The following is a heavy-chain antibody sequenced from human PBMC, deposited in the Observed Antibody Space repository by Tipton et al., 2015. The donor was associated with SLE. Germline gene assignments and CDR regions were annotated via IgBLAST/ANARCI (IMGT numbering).Heavy chain of an antibody. D-gene: IGHD2-21*01. J-gene: IGHJ5*02. V-gene: IGHV4-39*07. CDR2: IYYSGST. Sequence: TLSLTCTVSGGSISSSSYYWGWIRQPPGKGLEWIGSIYYSGSTYYNPSLKSRVTISVDTSKNQFSLKLSSVTAADTAVYYCARAGGGDSNWFDPWGQGTLATVSS. CDR1: GGSISSSSYY. CDR3: ARAGGGDSNWFDP.